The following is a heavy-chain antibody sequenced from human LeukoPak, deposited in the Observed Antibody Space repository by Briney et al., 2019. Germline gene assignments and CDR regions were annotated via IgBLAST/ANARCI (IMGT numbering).Heavy chain of an antibody. J-gene: IGHJ3*02. CDR2: ISSSGSTI. D-gene: IGHD3-22*01. V-gene: IGHV3-48*03. CDR3: ASRRSGWVNAFDI. CDR1: GFTFSSYE. Sequence: GGSLRLSCAASGFTFSSYEMNWARQAPGKGLEWVSYISSSGSTIYYADSVKGRFTISRDNAKNSLYLQMNSLRTEGTAVYYCASRRSGWVNAFDIWGQGTMVTVSS.